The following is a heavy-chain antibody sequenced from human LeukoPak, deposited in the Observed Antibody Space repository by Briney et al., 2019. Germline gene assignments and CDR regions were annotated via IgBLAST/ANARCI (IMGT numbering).Heavy chain of an antibody. J-gene: IGHJ3*02. V-gene: IGHV1-46*01. CDR2: INPRVGST. D-gene: IGHD3-22*01. Sequence: GASVKVSCKAYGYTFTSYYMHWERQAPGQGLEWMGIINPRVGSTSYAQKFQGRATMTRDTSTSTVYMELTSLRSEDTAVYFCAREARAYDSSGYYDAPFNIWGQGTMVTVSS. CDR3: AREARAYDSSGYYDAPFNI. CDR1: GYTFTSYY.